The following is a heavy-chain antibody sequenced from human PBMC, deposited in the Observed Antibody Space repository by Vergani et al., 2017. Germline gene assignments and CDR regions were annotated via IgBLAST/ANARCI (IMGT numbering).Heavy chain of an antibody. J-gene: IGHJ6*02. CDR2: IIPILGIA. V-gene: IGHV1-69*02. D-gene: IGHD5-12*01. CDR3: ATPRLRFSYYYYYGMDV. Sequence: QVQLVQSGAEVKKPGSSVKVSCKASGGTFSSYTISWVRQAPGQGLEWMGRIIPILGIANYAQKFQGRVTITADTSTDTAYMELSSLRSEDTAVYYCATPRLRFSYYYYYGMDVWGQ. CDR1: GGTFSSYT.